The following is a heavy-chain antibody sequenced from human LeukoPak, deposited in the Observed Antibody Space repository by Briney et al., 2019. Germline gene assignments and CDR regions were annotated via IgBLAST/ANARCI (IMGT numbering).Heavy chain of an antibody. D-gene: IGHD4-17*01. CDR2: IYYSGST. Sequence: PSETLSLTCTVSGYSISSGYYWGWIRQPPGKGLEWIGYIYYSGSTNYNPSLKSRVTISVDTSKNQFSLKLSSVTAADTAVYYCARTDSATVTTAAPFDPWGQGTLVTVSS. V-gene: IGHV4-38-2*02. CDR1: GYSISSGYY. J-gene: IGHJ5*02. CDR3: ARTDSATVTTAAPFDP.